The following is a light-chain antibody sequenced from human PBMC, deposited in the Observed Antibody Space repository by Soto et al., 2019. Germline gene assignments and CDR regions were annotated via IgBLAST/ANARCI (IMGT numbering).Light chain of an antibody. CDR2: GNS. V-gene: IGLV1-40*01. Sequence: QSVLTQPPSVSGAPGQRVTISCTGSSSNIGAGYDVHWYQQLPGTAPKLLIYGNSNRPSGVPDRFSGSKSGTSASLAITGLQAEDETDYYFQSYDSSLSGYVVFGGGTKPTVL. J-gene: IGLJ2*01. CDR1: SSNIGAGYD. CDR3: QSYDSSLSGYVV.